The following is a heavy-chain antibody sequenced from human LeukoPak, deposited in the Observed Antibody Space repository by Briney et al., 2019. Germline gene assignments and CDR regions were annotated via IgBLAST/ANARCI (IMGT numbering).Heavy chain of an antibody. CDR3: ARGIRGFSSFYYFDY. CDR2: ISWNSGSI. J-gene: IGHJ4*02. D-gene: IGHD6-13*01. Sequence: GGSLRLSCAASGFTFDDYAMHWVRQAPGKGLEWVSGISWNSGSIGYADSVKGRFTISRDNAKNSLYLQMNSLRAEDTAVYYCARGIRGFSSFYYFDYWGQGTLVTVSS. CDR1: GFTFDDYA. V-gene: IGHV3-9*01.